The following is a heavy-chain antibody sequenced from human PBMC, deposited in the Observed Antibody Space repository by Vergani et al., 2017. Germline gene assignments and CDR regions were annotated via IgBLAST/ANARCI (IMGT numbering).Heavy chain of an antibody. V-gene: IGHV3-66*01. CDR1: GFTVSSNY. Sequence: EVQLVESGGGLVQPGGSLTLSCAASGFTVSSNYMSWVRQAPGKGLEWVSVIYSGGSTYYADTVKGRFTITRDNSKNTLYLQMNSLRAEDTAVYYCARDTYYDSSGPGNYWGQGTLVTVSS. CDR2: IYSGGST. D-gene: IGHD3-22*01. J-gene: IGHJ4*02. CDR3: ARDTYYDSSGPGNY.